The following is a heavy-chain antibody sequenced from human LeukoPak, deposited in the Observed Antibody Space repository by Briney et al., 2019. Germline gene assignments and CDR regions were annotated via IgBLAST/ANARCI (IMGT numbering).Heavy chain of an antibody. J-gene: IGHJ6*03. Sequence: SETLSLTCAVYSGSFSGYYWSWIRQPPGKGLEWIGSIHYSGSTYYNPSLQSRVTISIDTSKNQFSLKLRFVTAADTAVYYCARVRCSGGSCPYYYYYYYMDVWGKGTTVTVSS. D-gene: IGHD2-15*01. CDR1: SGSFSGYY. V-gene: IGHV4-34*01. CDR3: ARVRCSGGSCPYYYYYYYMDV. CDR2: IHYSGST.